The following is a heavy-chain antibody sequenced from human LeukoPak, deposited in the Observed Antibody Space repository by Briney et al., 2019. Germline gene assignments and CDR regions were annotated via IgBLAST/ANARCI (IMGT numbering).Heavy chain of an antibody. Sequence: PSETLSLTCAVYGGSFSGYYWSWIRQPPGKGLEWIGYIYYSGSTNYNPSLKSRVTISVDTSKNQFSLELSSVTAADTAVYYCASRSIVGATDYWGQGTLVTVSS. CDR1: GGSFSGYY. J-gene: IGHJ4*02. V-gene: IGHV4-59*08. CDR2: IYYSGST. CDR3: ASRSIVGATDY. D-gene: IGHD1-26*01.